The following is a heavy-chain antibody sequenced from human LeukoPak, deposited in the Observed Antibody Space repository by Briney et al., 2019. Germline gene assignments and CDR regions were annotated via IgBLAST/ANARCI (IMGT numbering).Heavy chain of an antibody. J-gene: IGHJ5*02. CDR3: ARGGYYGSGNDFRFDP. CDR1: GGSISSGGYS. Sequence: PSETLSLTCAVSGGSISSGGYSWSWIRQPPGKGLEWIGYTYYSGSTYYNPSLKSRVTISVDTSKNQFSLKLSSVTAADTAVYYCARGGYYGSGNDFRFDPWGQGTLVTVSS. V-gene: IGHV4-30-4*07. D-gene: IGHD3-10*01. CDR2: TYYSGST.